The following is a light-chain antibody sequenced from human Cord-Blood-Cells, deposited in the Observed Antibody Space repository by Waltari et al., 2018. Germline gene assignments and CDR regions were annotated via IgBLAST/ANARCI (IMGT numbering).Light chain of an antibody. CDR3: QQYYSTPLT. CDR1: QSVLYSSNNKSY. Sequence: EIFRTQSPVSLAVSLCERATISLKSRQSVLYSSNNKSYLAWYQQKPGQPPKLLIYWASTRESGVPDRFSGSGSGTDFTLTISSLQAEDVAVYYCQQYYSTPLTFGPGTKVDIK. V-gene: IGKV4-1*01. J-gene: IGKJ3*01. CDR2: WAS.